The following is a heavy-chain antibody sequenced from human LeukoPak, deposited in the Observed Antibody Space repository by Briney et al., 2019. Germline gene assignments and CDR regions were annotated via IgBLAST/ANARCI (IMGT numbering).Heavy chain of an antibody. V-gene: IGHV3-23*01. Sequence: TGGSLRLSCAPSGFTFAISGMSWVRHAPGKGLECVSAVVVSGGSTYYADTFKGRFTNSRDNTKNNMYLNMNSLRTENTGVYYCAKHSSGYSSRWTSKYFDYWRQGTLVTVSS. J-gene: IGHJ4*02. D-gene: IGHD6-13*01. CDR1: GFTFAISG. CDR2: VVVSGGST. CDR3: AKHSSGYSSRWTSKYFDY.